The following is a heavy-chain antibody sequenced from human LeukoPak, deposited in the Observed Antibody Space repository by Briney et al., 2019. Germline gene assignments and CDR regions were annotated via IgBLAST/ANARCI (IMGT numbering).Heavy chain of an antibody. V-gene: IGHV1-2*04. CDR3: ARAYDILTGYYNAFDI. Sequence: GASVKVSCKASGYTFTSYAMHWVRQAPGQGLEWMGWINPNSGGTNYAQKFQGWVTMTRDTSISTAYMELSRLRSDDTAVYYCARAYDILTGYYNAFDIWGQGTMVTVSS. J-gene: IGHJ3*02. D-gene: IGHD3-9*01. CDR1: GYTFTSYA. CDR2: INPNSGGT.